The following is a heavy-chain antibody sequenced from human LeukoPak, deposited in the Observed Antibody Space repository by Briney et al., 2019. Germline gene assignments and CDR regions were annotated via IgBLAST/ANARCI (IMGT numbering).Heavy chain of an antibody. CDR2: INSDRSST. CDR1: GFTLRSYT. Sequence: GGSLRLSCAASGFTLRSYTMDWLRHGPGKGLVWVSHINSDRSSTSYADSVKGRFTISRDNAKNTLYLQMNSLRAEDTAVYYCARDLTGDAFDIWGQGTMVSVSS. CDR3: ARDLTGDAFDI. D-gene: IGHD7-27*01. V-gene: IGHV3-74*01. J-gene: IGHJ3*02.